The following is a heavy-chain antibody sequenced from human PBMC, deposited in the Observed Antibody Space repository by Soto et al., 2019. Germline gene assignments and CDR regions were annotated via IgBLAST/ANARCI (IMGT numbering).Heavy chain of an antibody. D-gene: IGHD4-17*01. CDR2: IYYSGST. V-gene: IGHV4-59*01. CDR3: AREGNGDPSYFDY. CDR1: GGSISSYY. Sequence: SETLSLTCTVSGGSISSYYWSWIRQPPGKGLEWIGYIYYSGSTNYNPSLKSRVTISVDTSKNQFSLKLSSVTAADTAVYYCAREGNGDPSYFDYWGQGTLVTVSS. J-gene: IGHJ4*02.